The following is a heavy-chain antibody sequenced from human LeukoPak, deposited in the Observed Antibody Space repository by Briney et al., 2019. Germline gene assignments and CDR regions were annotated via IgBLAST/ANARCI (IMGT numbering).Heavy chain of an antibody. Sequence: SETLSLTCTVSGGSISSYYWSWIRQPPGKGLEWIGYIYYSGSTNYNPSLKRRVTISVDTSKNQFSLKLSSVTAADTAVYYCARENSYGIFSAFDIWGQGTMVTVSS. CDR2: IYYSGST. V-gene: IGHV4-59*01. CDR3: ARENSYGIFSAFDI. CDR1: GGSISSYY. J-gene: IGHJ3*02. D-gene: IGHD5-18*01.